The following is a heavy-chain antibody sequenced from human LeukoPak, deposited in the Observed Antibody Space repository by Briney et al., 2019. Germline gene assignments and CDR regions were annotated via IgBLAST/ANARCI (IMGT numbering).Heavy chain of an antibody. D-gene: IGHD3-9*01. V-gene: IGHV4-38-2*02. CDR1: GYSITSGYY. CDR2: MYHTGST. J-gene: IGHJ4*02. CDR3: ARLSDDILSFDY. Sequence: SETLSVTCTVAGYSITSGYYWGWIRQPPGKGLEWIGSMYHTGSTYYNPSLKSRVTISVDTSKNQFSLKLSSVTAADTAVYYCARLSDDILSFDYWGQGTLVTVSS.